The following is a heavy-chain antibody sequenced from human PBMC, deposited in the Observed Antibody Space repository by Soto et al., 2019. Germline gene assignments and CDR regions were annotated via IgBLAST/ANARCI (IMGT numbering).Heavy chain of an antibody. CDR2: IYPGDSDT. Sequence: PGESLKISCKGSGYSFTSYWIGWVRQMPGKGLEWMGIIYPGDSDTRYSPSFQGQVTISADKSISTAYLQWSSLKASDTAMYYCARRPVVPAAQNYRLDVWGQGTTVTVSS. D-gene: IGHD2-2*01. CDR1: GYSFTSYW. J-gene: IGHJ6*02. V-gene: IGHV5-51*01. CDR3: ARRPVVPAAQNYRLDV.